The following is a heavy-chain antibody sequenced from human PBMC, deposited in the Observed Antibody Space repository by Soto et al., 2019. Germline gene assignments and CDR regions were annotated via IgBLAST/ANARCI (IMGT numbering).Heavy chain of an antibody. CDR3: ARRRSGGSCYYCGMDV. Sequence: QVQLVQSGAEVKKPGSSVKVSCKASGGTFSSYAISWVRQAPGQGLEWMGGIIPIFGTANYAQKFQGRVTITADKSTSTADMGLSSLRSEDTAVYYCARRRSGGSCYYCGMDVWGQGSTVTVSS. J-gene: IGHJ6*02. CDR2: IIPIFGTA. D-gene: IGHD2-15*01. CDR1: GGTFSSYA. V-gene: IGHV1-69*06.